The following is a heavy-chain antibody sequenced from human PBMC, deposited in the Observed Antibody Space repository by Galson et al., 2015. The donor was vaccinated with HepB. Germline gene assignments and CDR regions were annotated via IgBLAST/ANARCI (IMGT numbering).Heavy chain of an antibody. CDR3: ARLRIEMNIAAPGWDFDH. J-gene: IGHJ4*02. CDR2: IYYSGTT. V-gene: IGHV4-39*01. Sequence: SETLSLTCSVSGDSVGNSRSYWGWIRRPPGKGLEWIGNIYYSGTTDYSPSLKSRLSISVDTSKDQFSLRLSSATASDTAVYYCARLRIEMNIAAPGWDFDHWGPGILVTVSS. CDR1: GDSVGNSRSY. D-gene: IGHD6-13*01.